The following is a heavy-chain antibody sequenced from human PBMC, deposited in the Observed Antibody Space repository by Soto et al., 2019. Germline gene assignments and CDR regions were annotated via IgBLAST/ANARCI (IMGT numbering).Heavy chain of an antibody. CDR3: ARGDGYIFDY. V-gene: IGHV1-8*01. J-gene: IGHJ4*02. CDR1: GYTFISYD. CDR2: MNPNTGDT. Sequence: QVQLVQSGAEVKKPGASVKVSCKASGYTFISYDINWVRQATGQGLEWMGWMNPNTGDTGYAQKFQGRVTMTRNTSINTANLELRSLRPDDTAVYFCARGDGYIFDYWGQGTLVTVSS. D-gene: IGHD5-12*01.